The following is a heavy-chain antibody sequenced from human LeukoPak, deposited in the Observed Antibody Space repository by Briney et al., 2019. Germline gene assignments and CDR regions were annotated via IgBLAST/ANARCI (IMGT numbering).Heavy chain of an antibody. CDR1: GFTFSTYA. CDR3: AKCEGIFGLVYYYHYMDV. CDR2: ISGSSSST. Sequence: GGSLRLSCAASGFTFSTYAMTWVRQAPGKGLEWVSAISGSSSSTYSADSVKGRFTISRDNSKNTLYLQMNSLRAEDTAVYYCAKCEGIFGLVYYYHYMDVWGKGTTVTVSS. D-gene: IGHD3/OR15-3a*01. V-gene: IGHV3-23*01. J-gene: IGHJ6*03.